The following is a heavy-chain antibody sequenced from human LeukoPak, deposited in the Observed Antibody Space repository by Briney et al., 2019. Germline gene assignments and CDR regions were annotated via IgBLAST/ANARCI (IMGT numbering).Heavy chain of an antibody. D-gene: IGHD6-13*01. CDR2: IIPIFGTA. J-gene: IGHJ5*02. CDR1: GGTFSSYA. Sequence: GASVKVSCKASGGTFSSYAISWVRQAPGQGLEWMGGIIPIFGTANYAQKFQGRVTITADESTSTAYMELSSLRSEDTAVYYCARGGAAAENWFDPWGQGNLVTVSS. V-gene: IGHV1-69*13. CDR3: ARGGAAAENWFDP.